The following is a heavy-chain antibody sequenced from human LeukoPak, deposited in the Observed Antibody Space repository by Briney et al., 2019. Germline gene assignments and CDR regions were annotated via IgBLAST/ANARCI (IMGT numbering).Heavy chain of an antibody. J-gene: IGHJ4*02. D-gene: IGHD3-10*01. Sequence: ASVKVSCKASGYTFTSYGMSWVRQAPGKGLEWMGWISAYNGNTNYAQKLQGRVTMTTDTSTSTAYMEMRSLRSDDTAVYYCARMGGDYYGSGSYYLYYFDYWGQGTLVTVSS. CDR3: ARMGGDYYGSGSYYLYYFDY. CDR1: GYTFTSYG. V-gene: IGHV1-18*01. CDR2: ISAYNGNT.